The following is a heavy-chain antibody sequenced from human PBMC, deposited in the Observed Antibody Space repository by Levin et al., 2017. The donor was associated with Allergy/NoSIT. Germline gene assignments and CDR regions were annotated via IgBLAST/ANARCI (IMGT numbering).Heavy chain of an antibody. CDR1: GFTFSSYG. Sequence: GGSLRLSCAASGFTFSSYGMHWVRQAPGKGLEWVAVIWYDGSNKYYADSVKGRFTISRDNSKNTLYLQMNSLRAEDTAVYYCAREAIVATDAFDIWGQGTMVTVSS. CDR3: AREAIVATDAFDI. V-gene: IGHV3-33*01. J-gene: IGHJ3*02. D-gene: IGHD5-12*01. CDR2: IWYDGSNK.